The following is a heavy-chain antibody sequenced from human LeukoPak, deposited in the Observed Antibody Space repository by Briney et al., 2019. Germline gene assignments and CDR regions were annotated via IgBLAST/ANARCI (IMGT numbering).Heavy chain of an antibody. D-gene: IGHD5-24*01. J-gene: IGHJ4*02. CDR2: IYSGGST. CDR1: GFTVSSNY. V-gene: IGHV3-66*01. Sequence: PGGSLRLSCAASGFTVSSNYMSWVRQAPGKGLEWVSVIYSGGSTYYTDSVKGRFTISRDNSKNTLYLQMNSLRAEDTAVYYYARVRWLQLFDYWGQGTLVTVSS. CDR3: ARVRWLQLFDY.